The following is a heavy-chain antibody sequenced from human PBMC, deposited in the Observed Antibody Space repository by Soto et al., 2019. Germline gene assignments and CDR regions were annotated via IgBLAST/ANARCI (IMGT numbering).Heavy chain of an antibody. V-gene: IGHV3-21*01. CDR1: GFTFSSYT. J-gene: IGHJ6*02. CDR3: ARDSVRDYLYYYYGMDV. CDR2: IGTSSSYI. D-gene: IGHD4-17*01. Sequence: EVQLVESGGGLVKPGGSLRLSCAASGFTFSSYTMNWVRQAPGRGLEWDSSIGTSSSYIYYADSVKGRFTISRDNAKNSLFLQMNSLRADDTAVYYCARDSVRDYLYYYYGMDVWGQGTTVPVSS.